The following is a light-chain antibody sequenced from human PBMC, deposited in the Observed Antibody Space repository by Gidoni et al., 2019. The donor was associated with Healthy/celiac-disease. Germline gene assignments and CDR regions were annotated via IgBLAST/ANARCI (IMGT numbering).Light chain of an antibody. CDR3: QQYYSTPPLT. J-gene: IGKJ4*01. CDR2: WAS. CDR1: QSVLYSSNNKHY. Sequence: DIVMTQSPDSLAVSLGESATINCKSSQSVLYSSNNKHYLAWYQQKPGQPPKLLIYWASTRESGVPDRFSGSGSGTDFTLTISSLQAEDVAVYYCQQYYSTPPLTFGGGTKVEIK. V-gene: IGKV4-1*01.